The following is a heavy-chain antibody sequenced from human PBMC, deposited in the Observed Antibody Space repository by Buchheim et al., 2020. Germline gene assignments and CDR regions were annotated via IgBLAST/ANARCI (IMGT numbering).Heavy chain of an antibody. D-gene: IGHD6-19*01. CDR3: AKGSYSSGWSRYYFDY. V-gene: IGHV3-23*01. J-gene: IGHJ4*02. Sequence: EVQLLESGGGLVQPGGSLRLSCAASGFTFSSYAMSWVRQAPGKGLEWVSALSGSGGSTSYADSVKGRFTISRDNSKNTLYLQMNSLRAEDTAVYYCAKGSYSSGWSRYYFDYWGQGTL. CDR2: LSGSGGST. CDR1: GFTFSSYA.